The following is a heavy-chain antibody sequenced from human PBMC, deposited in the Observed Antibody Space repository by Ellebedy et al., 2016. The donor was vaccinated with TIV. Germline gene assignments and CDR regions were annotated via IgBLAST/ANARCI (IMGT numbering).Heavy chain of an antibody. CDR2: LKQDGREE. CDR1: GFTFGSYW. J-gene: IGHJ4*02. V-gene: IGHV3-7*01. Sequence: PGGSLRLSCVASGFTFGSYWMSWVRQAPGRGLGWVANLKQDGREEYYVDSVKGLFTISRDNAKNSLYLQMNSLRVEDTALYHCARSRYPGARSSFDSWGQGTLVTVSS. CDR3: ARSRYPGARSSFDS. D-gene: IGHD6-6*01.